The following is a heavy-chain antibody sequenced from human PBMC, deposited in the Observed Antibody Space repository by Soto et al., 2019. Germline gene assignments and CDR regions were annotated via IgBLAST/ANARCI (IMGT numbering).Heavy chain of an antibody. CDR3: AKDPYYYDSSGYYPSYFDY. CDR1: GCSISSYY. CDR2: IYYSGST. V-gene: IGHV4-59*12. J-gene: IGHJ4*02. D-gene: IGHD3-22*01. Sequence: SGTLSLTCTVSGCSISSYYWSWIRQPPGKGLEWIGYIYYSGSTNYNPSLKSRVTISVDTSKNQFSLKLSSVTAADTAVYYCAKDPYYYDSSGYYPSYFDYWGQGTLVTVSS.